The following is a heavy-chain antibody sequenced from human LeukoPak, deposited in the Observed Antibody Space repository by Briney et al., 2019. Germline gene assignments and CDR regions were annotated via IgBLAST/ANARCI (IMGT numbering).Heavy chain of an antibody. Sequence: KPGRSLRLFCVLSAFTFSGYSMHWVRQAPGKGLEWVAFISHDGSNKYCADSLKGRFTISRDNSKNTLFLQMNSLRPEDTAVYYCARVGYDYNWYDAFDIWGQGTMVTVSS. J-gene: IGHJ3*02. CDR1: AFTFSGYS. CDR3: ARVGYDYNWYDAFDI. D-gene: IGHD1-1*01. V-gene: IGHV3-30*04. CDR2: ISHDGSNK.